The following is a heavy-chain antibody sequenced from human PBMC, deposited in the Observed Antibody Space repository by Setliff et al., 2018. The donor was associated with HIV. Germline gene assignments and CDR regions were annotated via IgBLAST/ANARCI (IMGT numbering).Heavy chain of an antibody. Sequence: GGSLRLSCAASGFTFSSYGMHWVRQAPGKGLEWVAFIRYDGSNKYYADSVKGRFTISRDNSKSTLYLQMNSLRAEDTAVYYCAKDRYYYDSSGYWDYYYGMDVWGQGTTVTVSS. CDR3: AKDRYYYDSSGYWDYYYGMDV. CDR1: GFTFSSYG. V-gene: IGHV3-30*02. J-gene: IGHJ6*02. CDR2: IRYDGSNK. D-gene: IGHD3-22*01.